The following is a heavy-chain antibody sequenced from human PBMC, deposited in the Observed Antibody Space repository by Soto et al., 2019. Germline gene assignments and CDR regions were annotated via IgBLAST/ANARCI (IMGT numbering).Heavy chain of an antibody. CDR1: GFTFSSYS. D-gene: IGHD2-2*02. J-gene: IGHJ6*02. CDR2: ISSSSSYI. CDR3: ARALGYCSSTSCFTGYGMDV. Sequence: GGSLRLSCAASGFTFSSYSMNWVRPAPGKGLEWVSSISSSSSYIYYADSVKGRLTISRDNAKNSLYLQMNSLRAEDTAVYYCARALGYCSSTSCFTGYGMDVWGQGTTVTVSS. V-gene: IGHV3-21*01.